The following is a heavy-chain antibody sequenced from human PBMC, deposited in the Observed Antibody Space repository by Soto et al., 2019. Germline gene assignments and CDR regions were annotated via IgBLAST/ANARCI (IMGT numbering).Heavy chain of an antibody. J-gene: IGHJ4*02. CDR3: ARHDPTMYVWGSYRHIDY. CDR1: GGSISSSSYY. Sequence: SETLSLTCTVSGGSISSSSYYWGWIRQPPGKGLEWIGSIYYSGSTYYNPSLKSRVTISVDTSKNQFSLKLSSVTAADTAVYYCARHDPTMYVWGSYRHIDYWGQGTLVTVSS. CDR2: IYYSGST. V-gene: IGHV4-39*01. D-gene: IGHD3-16*02.